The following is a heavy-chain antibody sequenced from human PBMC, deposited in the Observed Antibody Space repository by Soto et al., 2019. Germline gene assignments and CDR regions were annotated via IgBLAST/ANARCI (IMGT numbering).Heavy chain of an antibody. J-gene: IGHJ6*02. CDR2: IYYSGST. CDR1: GGSISSSSYY. D-gene: IGHD6-13*01. CDR3: ARVEQSYNYYYGMDV. Sequence: SETLSLTCTVSGGSISSSSYYWGWIRQPPGKGLEWIGSIYYSGSTYYNPSLKSRVTISVDTSKNQFSLKLSSVTAADTAVYYCARVEQSYNYYYGMDVWGQGTTVTVSS. V-gene: IGHV4-39*01.